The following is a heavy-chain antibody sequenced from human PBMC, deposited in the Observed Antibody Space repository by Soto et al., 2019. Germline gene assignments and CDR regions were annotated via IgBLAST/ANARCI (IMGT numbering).Heavy chain of an antibody. D-gene: IGHD3-9*01. V-gene: IGHV3-30-3*01. J-gene: IGHJ6*02. CDR3: ARPGSGYDVLTGHYFYYYHAMDV. CDR2: MSHEGSNT. CDR1: GFLFNTYA. Sequence: QVQLVDSGGGVVQPGGSLRLSCTTSGFLFNTYAMHWVRQAPGKGLEWVAVMSHEGSNTYYADSVKGRFTISRDNPKNTLYLQMDTLRTDDTAVYYCARPGSGYDVLTGHYFYYYHAMDVWGQGTTVTVSS.